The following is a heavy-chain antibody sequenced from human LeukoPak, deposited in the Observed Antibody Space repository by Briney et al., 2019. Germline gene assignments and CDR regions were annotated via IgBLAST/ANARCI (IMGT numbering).Heavy chain of an antibody. CDR3: ARETYSGSSQPMGY. CDR2: ISSSSSYI. J-gene: IGHJ4*02. CDR1: GFTFSSYS. V-gene: IGHV3-21*01. Sequence: GGSLRLSCAASGFTFSSYSMTWVRQAPGKGLEWVSSISSSSSYIYYADSVKGRFTISRDNAKNSLYLQMNSLRAEDTAVYYCARETYSGSSQPMGYWGQGTLVTVSS. D-gene: IGHD1-26*01.